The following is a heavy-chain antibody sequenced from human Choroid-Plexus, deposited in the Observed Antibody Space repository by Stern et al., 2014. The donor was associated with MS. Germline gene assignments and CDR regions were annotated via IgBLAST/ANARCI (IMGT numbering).Heavy chain of an antibody. CDR3: ARDQRGITIFGVVTDYYYLGMDV. J-gene: IGHJ6*02. D-gene: IGHD3-3*01. Sequence: VQLVESGAEVKKPGASVKVSCKTSGYIFTGYYIHWVRQAPGQGLEWMAWINPNTGGPKYAQKFQGRVTMSRETSISTAYVELSSLTSDDTAVYYCARDQRGITIFGVVTDYYYLGMDVGGQGTTVTVSS. CDR1: GYIFTGYY. CDR2: INPNTGGP. V-gene: IGHV1-2*02.